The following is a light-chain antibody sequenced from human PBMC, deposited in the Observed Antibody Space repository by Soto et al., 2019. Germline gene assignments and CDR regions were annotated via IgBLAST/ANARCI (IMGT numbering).Light chain of an antibody. CDR3: QQRNIWPPVT. CDR1: QSVSSN. CDR2: GAF. J-gene: IGKJ5*01. Sequence: EIVMTQSPATLSVSPGERATLSCRASQSVSSNLAWYQQKPGQAPRLVIYGAFNRATGTPARFSGSGSGTDFTLTISSLEPEDFAVYYCQQRNIWPPVTFGQGTRLEN. V-gene: IGKV3-11*01.